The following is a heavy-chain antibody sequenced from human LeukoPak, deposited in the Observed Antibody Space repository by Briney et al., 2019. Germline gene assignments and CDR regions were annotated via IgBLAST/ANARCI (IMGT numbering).Heavy chain of an antibody. CDR2: IYYSGST. Sequence: SETLSLTCTVSGGSISSSSYYWGWIRQPPGKGLEWIGSIYYSGSTYYNPSLKSRVTISADTSKNQFSLKLSSVTAADTAVYYCARGQQWLVPVDYWGQGTLVTVSS. D-gene: IGHD6-19*01. J-gene: IGHJ4*02. CDR3: ARGQQWLVPVDY. V-gene: IGHV4-39*01. CDR1: GGSISSSSYY.